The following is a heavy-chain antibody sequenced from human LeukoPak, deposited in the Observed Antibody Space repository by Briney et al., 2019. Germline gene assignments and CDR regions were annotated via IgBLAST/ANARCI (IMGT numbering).Heavy chain of an antibody. V-gene: IGHV4-59*08. CDR3: ARQNGWLQKSSFDY. D-gene: IGHD5-24*01. Sequence: KPSETLSLTCTVSGGSISSYYWSWIRQPPGKGLEWIGYIYYSGSTNYNPSLKSRVTISVDTSKNQFSLKLTSVTAADTAVYYCARQNGWLQKSSFDYWGQGTLVTVSS. CDR2: IYYSGST. J-gene: IGHJ4*02. CDR1: GGSISSYY.